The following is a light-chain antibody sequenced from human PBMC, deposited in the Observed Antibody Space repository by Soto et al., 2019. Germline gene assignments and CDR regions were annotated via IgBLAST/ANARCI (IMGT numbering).Light chain of an antibody. V-gene: IGKV1D-12*01. CDR3: QQGSSYPVT. Sequence: DIRMSQSPSSVFASVGDRGTITCRASRGISSWLAWYQQKPGKAPKFLIYAASNLQSGVPSRFSGSGSGTDFTLTISSLQAEDFATYHCQQGSSYPVTFGPGTKVEI. CDR1: RGISSW. CDR2: AAS. J-gene: IGKJ3*01.